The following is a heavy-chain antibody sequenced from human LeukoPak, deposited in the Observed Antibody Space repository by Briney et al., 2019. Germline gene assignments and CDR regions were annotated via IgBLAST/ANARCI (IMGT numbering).Heavy chain of an antibody. CDR1: GITFGTYA. J-gene: IGHJ4*02. CDR3: AKDRPPYYDFWSGYYTLPVFDY. CDR2: ISGSGGST. Sequence: GGSLRLSSAASGITFGTYAMNWVRQAPGKGLEWVSAISGSGGSTYYADSVKGRFTISRDNSKNTLYLQMNSLRAEDTAVYYCAKDRPPYYDFWSGYYTLPVFDYWGQGTLVTVSS. D-gene: IGHD3-3*01. V-gene: IGHV3-23*01.